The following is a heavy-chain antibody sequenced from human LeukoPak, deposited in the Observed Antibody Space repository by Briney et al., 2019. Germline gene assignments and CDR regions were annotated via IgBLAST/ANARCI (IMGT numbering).Heavy chain of an antibody. D-gene: IGHD2-2*01. CDR3: ARQKCTSTSCLTKNAFDI. Sequence: SETLSLTCTVSGSISSYYLSWIRQPPGKGLEWIGYIYTSGSTNYNPSLKSRVTISVDTSKNQFSLDLSSVTAADTAVYYCARQKCTSTSCLTKNAFDIWGQGTMVTVSS. CDR1: GSISSYY. J-gene: IGHJ3*02. V-gene: IGHV4-4*09. CDR2: IYTSGST.